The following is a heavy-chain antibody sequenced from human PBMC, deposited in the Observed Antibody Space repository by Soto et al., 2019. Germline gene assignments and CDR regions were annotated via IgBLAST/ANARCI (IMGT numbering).Heavy chain of an antibody. J-gene: IGHJ4*02. Sequence: EVHLLESGGGLVQPGGSLRLSCAASGFAFSDYAMTWVRQAPGTGLEWVSDISDGDGATHYADSVKGRFTISRDDSKNTLYLQMDSLRAEDAAVYYCAKGRTFFDFWGQGTLVTFSS. D-gene: IGHD3-16*01. V-gene: IGHV3-23*01. CDR1: GFAFSDYA. CDR3: AKGRTFFDF. CDR2: ISDGDGAT.